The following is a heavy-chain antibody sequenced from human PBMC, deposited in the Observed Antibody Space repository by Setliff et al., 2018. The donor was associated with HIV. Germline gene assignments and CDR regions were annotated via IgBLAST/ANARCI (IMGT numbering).Heavy chain of an antibody. J-gene: IGHJ4*02. V-gene: IGHV3-21*01. CDR2: ISSSSSYI. CDR3: ARAVHSGWYYFDY. CDR1: GFTFSTYR. D-gene: IGHD6-19*01. Sequence: PGGSLRLSCAASGFTFSTYRMNWVRQAPGKGLEWVSSISSSSSYIYYADSLKGRFTISRDNAKNSLYLQMNSLRAEDTAVYYCARAVHSGWYYFDYWGQGTLVTLSS.